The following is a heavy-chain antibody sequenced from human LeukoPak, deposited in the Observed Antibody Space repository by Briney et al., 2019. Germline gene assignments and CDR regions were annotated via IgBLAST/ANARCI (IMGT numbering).Heavy chain of an antibody. V-gene: IGHV1-8*01. CDR2: MNPRSGSK. J-gene: IGHJ4*02. CDR1: GYTFTNYD. Sequence: ASVKVSCKTSGYTFTNYDVNWVRQATGQGLEWMGWMNPRSGSKVYAQKFQGRVIMTSDNSINTAHMELTSLRSDDTAVYYCTKGLRADFWGQGTQVTVSS. CDR3: TKGLRADF.